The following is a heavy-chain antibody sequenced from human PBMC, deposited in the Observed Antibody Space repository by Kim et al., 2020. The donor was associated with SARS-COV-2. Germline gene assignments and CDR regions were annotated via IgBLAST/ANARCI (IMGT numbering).Heavy chain of an antibody. CDR2: IYYSGST. Sequence: SETLSLTCTVSGGSISSYYWSWIRQPPGKGLEWIGYIYYSGSTNYNPSLKSRVTISVDTSKNQFSLKLSSVTAADTAVYYCARGEQQLVRRDYYYYMDVWGKGTTVTVSS. CDR3: ARGEQQLVRRDYYYYMDV. J-gene: IGHJ6*03. V-gene: IGHV4-59*01. CDR1: GGSISSYY. D-gene: IGHD6-6*01.